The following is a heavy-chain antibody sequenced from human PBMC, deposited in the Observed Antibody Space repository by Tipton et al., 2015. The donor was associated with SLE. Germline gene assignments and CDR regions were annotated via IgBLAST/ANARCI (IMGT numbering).Heavy chain of an antibody. CDR3: VRHRYTYGYEDY. V-gene: IGHV4-39*07. J-gene: IGHJ4*02. CDR1: GDSISSSGYQ. CDR2: ISYSENT. D-gene: IGHD5-18*01. Sequence: TLSLTCTVFGDSISSSGYQWGWIRQPPGKGLEWIGRISYSENTYYNPSLRSRVTLLLDMSKNQFSLKVSSVTAADTAVYYCVRHRYTYGYEDYWGQGTLVTVSS.